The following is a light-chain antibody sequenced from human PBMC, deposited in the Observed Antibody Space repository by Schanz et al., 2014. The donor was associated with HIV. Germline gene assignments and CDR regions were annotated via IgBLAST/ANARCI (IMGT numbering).Light chain of an antibody. CDR2: EVS. Sequence: QSALTQPASVSGSPGQSITISCSGTSSDVGTYNRVSWYQQHPGKAPKLMIYEVSKRPSGVSSRFSGSKSGNTASLTISGLQAEDEGDYYCSSYAGNSVVFGGGTKPTVL. J-gene: IGLJ2*01. V-gene: IGLV2-23*02. CDR1: SSDVGTYNR. CDR3: SSYAGNSVV.